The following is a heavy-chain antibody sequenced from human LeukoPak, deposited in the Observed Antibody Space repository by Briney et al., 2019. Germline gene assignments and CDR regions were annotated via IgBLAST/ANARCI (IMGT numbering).Heavy chain of an antibody. CDR2: MNPNSGNT. CDR3: ARGGDQADWIDP. J-gene: IGHJ5*02. V-gene: IGHV1-8*03. Sequence: ASVKVSCKASGYTFTSYDINWVRQATGQGLEWMGWMNPNSGNTGYAQKFQGRVTITRNTSISTAYMELSSLRSEDTAVYYCARGGDQADWIDPWGQGTLVTVSS. D-gene: IGHD3-10*01. CDR1: GYTFTSYD.